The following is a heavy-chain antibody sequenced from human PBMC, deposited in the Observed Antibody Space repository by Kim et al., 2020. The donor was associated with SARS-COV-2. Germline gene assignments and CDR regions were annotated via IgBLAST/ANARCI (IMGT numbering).Heavy chain of an antibody. V-gene: IGHV3-9*01. Sequence: ADTVKGQFTISRDKAKNSLYLQMNSLRAEDRALYYCAEVSGYYEGGYGMDVWGQGTTVTVSS. J-gene: IGHJ6*02. D-gene: IGHD3-22*01. CDR3: AEVSGYYEGGYGMDV.